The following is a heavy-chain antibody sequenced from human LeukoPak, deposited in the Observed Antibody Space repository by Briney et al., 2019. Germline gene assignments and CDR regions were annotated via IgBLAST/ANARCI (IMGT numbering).Heavy chain of an antibody. D-gene: IGHD3-9*01. CDR3: ARDRDFNFDY. Sequence: GGSLRLSCAASGFTFRSYWMSWVRQAPGKGLEWVAVISHDGTFQNYADSVKGRFTISRDTSKNTLYLEMNSLRAEDTALFYCARDRDFNFDYWGQGTLVTVSS. CDR2: ISHDGTFQ. J-gene: IGHJ4*02. V-gene: IGHV3-33*08. CDR1: GFTFRSYW.